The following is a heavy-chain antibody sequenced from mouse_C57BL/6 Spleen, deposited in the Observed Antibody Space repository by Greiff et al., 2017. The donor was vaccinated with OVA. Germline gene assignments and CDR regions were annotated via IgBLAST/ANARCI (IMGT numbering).Heavy chain of an antibody. J-gene: IGHJ4*01. CDR3: VRARRDSYAMDY. V-gene: IGHV10-3*01. Sequence: EVKLVESGGGLVQPKGSLKLSCAASGFTFNTYAMHWVRQAPGKGLEWVGRIRSKSSNYATYYADSVKARFTISRDESQSMLYLQMNNLKTEDTAMYDCVRARRDSYAMDYWGQGTSVTVSS. CDR1: GFTFNTYA. CDR2: IRSKSSNYAT.